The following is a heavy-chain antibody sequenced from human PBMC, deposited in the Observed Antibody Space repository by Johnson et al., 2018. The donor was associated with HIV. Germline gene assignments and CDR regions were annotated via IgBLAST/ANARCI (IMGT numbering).Heavy chain of an antibody. CDR1: GITVSSNY. CDR2: IYSGGST. J-gene: IGHJ3*02. D-gene: IGHD2-15*01. CDR3: AKDAQGPVVRGAFDI. V-gene: IGHV3-66*02. Sequence: VQLVESGGGLVQPGGSLRLSCAASGITVSSNYMSWVRQAPGKGLEWVSVIYSGGSTYYADSVKGRFTISRDNSTNTLYLQMNSLRTEDTALYYCAKDAQGPVVRGAFDIWGQGTMVTVSS.